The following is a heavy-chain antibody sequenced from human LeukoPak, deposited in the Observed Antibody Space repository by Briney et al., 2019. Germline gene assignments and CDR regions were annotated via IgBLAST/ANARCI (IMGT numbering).Heavy chain of an antibody. D-gene: IGHD3-22*01. CDR3: ARDQSSDYDPTGAFDI. Sequence: ASVKVSCMASGYTFTSYGISWMRQAPGQGLEWMGWISAYNGNTHYAQKLQGRVTMTTDTSTSTVYMELRSLRSEDTAVYYCARDQSSDYDPTGAFDIWGQGTLVTVSS. CDR1: GYTFTSYG. CDR2: ISAYNGNT. J-gene: IGHJ4*02. V-gene: IGHV1-18*01.